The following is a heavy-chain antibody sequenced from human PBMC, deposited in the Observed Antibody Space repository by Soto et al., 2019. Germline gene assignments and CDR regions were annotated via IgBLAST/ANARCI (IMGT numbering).Heavy chain of an antibody. CDR3: ARDSASYSGSPHLAFDI. D-gene: IGHD1-26*01. V-gene: IGHV3-66*01. Sequence: GGSLRLSCAASGFTVSSNYMSWVRQAPGKGLEWVSVIYSGGSTYYADSVKGRFTISRDNSKNTLYLQMNSLRAEDTAVYYCARDSASYSGSPHLAFDIWGQGTMVTVSS. CDR2: IYSGGST. CDR1: GFTVSSNY. J-gene: IGHJ3*02.